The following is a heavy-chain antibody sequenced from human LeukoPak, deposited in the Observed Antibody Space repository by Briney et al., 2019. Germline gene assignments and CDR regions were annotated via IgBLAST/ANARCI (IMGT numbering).Heavy chain of an antibody. CDR2: ISGSGYST. D-gene: IGHD2-15*01. CDR3: AKGIRYCRGGSCYSFHYYGMDV. CDR1: GFTFSSYA. V-gene: IGHV3-23*01. Sequence: GGSLRLSCAASGFTFSSYAMSRVRQAPGKGLEWVSAISGSGYSTYYADSVKGRFTISRDNSKNTLYLQMNSLRAEDTAVYYCAKGIRYCRGGSCYSFHYYGMDVWGQGTTVTVSS. J-gene: IGHJ6*02.